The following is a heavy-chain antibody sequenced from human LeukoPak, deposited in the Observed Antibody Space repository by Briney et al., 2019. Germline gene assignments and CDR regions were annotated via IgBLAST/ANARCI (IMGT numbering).Heavy chain of an antibody. Sequence: ASVKVSCKASGYTFTGYYMYWVRQAPGQGLEWMGWINPNSGGTNYAQKFQGRVTMTRDKSISTAYMELSRLRSDDTAVYYCARVRYRLAETYIDYRDQGTLVTVSS. CDR2: INPNSGGT. D-gene: IGHD3-16*01. J-gene: IGHJ4*02. CDR3: ARVRYRLAETYIDY. V-gene: IGHV1-2*02. CDR1: GYTFTGYY.